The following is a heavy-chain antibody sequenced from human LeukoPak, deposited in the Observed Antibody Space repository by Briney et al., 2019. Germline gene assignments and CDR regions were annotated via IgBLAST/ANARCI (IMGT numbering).Heavy chain of an antibody. D-gene: IGHD2/OR15-2a*01. CDR3: AADTPVPLAQIDY. CDR1: GFTFTNAW. V-gene: IGHV3-15*01. Sequence: GGSLRLSCAVSGFTFTNAWMNWVRQAPGKGLEWVGRVRAKTDGGTTEYAAPVKGRFSISRDDSTNTVYLQMNSLMTEDTAIYYCAADTPVPLAQIDYWGQGALVTVSS. CDR2: VRAKTDGGTT. J-gene: IGHJ4*02.